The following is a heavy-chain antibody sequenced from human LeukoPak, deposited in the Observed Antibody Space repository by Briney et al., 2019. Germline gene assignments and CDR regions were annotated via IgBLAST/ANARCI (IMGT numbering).Heavy chain of an antibody. CDR1: GFTFDDYA. D-gene: IGHD2-21*02. J-gene: IGHJ3*02. CDR3: AKDGLLVVTAIGAFDI. CDR2: ISGSGGSR. Sequence: PGGSLRLSCAASGFTFDDYAMHWVRQAPGKGLEWVSEISGSGGSRHYADSVKGRFTISRDNSKNTLYLQINSLRAEDTALYYCAKDGLLVVTAIGAFDIWGQGTMVTVSS. V-gene: IGHV3-23*01.